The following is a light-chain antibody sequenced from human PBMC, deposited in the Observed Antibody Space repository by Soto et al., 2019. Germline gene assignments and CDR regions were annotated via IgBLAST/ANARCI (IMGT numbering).Light chain of an antibody. CDR3: QQLNSYPLT. CDR1: QGITTF. J-gene: IGKJ3*01. CDR2: AAS. V-gene: IGKV1-9*01. Sequence: DIQLTQSPSFLSASVGDSVSITCRASQGITTFLAWYQQKPGKAPKLLIYAASTLQSGVPSRFSGSGSGTEFTLTISSLQPEDFATYYCQQLNSYPLTFGPGTKVDFK.